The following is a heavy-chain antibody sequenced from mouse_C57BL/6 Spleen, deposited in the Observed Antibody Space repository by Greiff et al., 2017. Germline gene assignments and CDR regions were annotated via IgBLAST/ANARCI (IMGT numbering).Heavy chain of an antibody. D-gene: IGHD3-2*02. V-gene: IGHV1-74*01. CDR3: AMTAQATSSMDY. J-gene: IGHJ4*01. Sequence: QVQLQQPVAELVKPGASVKVSCKASGYTFTSYWMHWVKQRPGQGLEWIGLIHPSDSDTNYNQKVTGKATLTVDKASSTAYMKLSSLTSEDSAVYYCAMTAQATSSMDYWGQGTSVTVSS. CDR2: IHPSDSDT. CDR1: GYTFTSYW.